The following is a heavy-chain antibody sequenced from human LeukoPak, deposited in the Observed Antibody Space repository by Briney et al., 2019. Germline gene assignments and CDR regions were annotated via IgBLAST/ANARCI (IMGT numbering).Heavy chain of an antibody. CDR3: ARVKGNLEVPAATYYFDY. D-gene: IGHD2-2*01. J-gene: IGHJ4*02. V-gene: IGHV4-30-2*01. CDR2: GST. Sequence: GSTYYHPSLKSRVTISVDRSNNQFSLKLSSVTAADTAVYYCARVKGNLEVPAATYYFDYWGQGTLVTVSS.